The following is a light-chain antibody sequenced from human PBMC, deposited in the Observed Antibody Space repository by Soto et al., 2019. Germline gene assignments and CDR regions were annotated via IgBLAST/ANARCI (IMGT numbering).Light chain of an antibody. CDR2: DAT. J-gene: IGKJ3*01. Sequence: EIVLTQSPATLSVSPGERATLSCRASQSVSSSLAWYRRKPGQAPRLLIYDATNRASGVPARFSGSGSGTDFPLTISSLEPEDFAVYYCQHRANWPLTFGPGTKVDIK. V-gene: IGKV3-11*01. CDR3: QHRANWPLT. CDR1: QSVSSS.